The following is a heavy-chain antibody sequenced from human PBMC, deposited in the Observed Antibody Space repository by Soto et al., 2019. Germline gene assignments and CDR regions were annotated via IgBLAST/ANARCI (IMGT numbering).Heavy chain of an antibody. J-gene: IGHJ6*04. Sequence: GGSLKLSCAASGFTFAKYTMGWVRQAPGKGLEWVAESYSTGGTEYADSVKGRFTIFRDNSKSTLFLQMNSLGVGDTALYYCARDREPDGIWTFDSWGKGTTVTVSS. CDR3: ARDREPDGIWTFDS. V-gene: IGHV3-23*01. CDR2: SYSTGGT. D-gene: IGHD3-9*01. CDR1: GFTFAKYT.